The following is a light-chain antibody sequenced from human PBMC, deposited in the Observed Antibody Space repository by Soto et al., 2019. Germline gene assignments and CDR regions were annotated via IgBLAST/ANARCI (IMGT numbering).Light chain of an antibody. Sequence: DIQMTQSPSSLSASVGDRVTITCRASQSISRYLNWYQQKLGKAPKLLIYAASSLQSGVPSRFSGSGSGTDFTVTISSLQPEDFANYYCQQSFSTPYTFGQGTNLEIK. CDR3: QQSFSTPYT. CDR2: AAS. CDR1: QSISRY. V-gene: IGKV1-39*01. J-gene: IGKJ2*01.